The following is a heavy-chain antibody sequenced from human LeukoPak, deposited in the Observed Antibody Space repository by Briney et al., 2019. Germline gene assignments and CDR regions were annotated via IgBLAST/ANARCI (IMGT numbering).Heavy chain of an antibody. J-gene: IGHJ4*02. CDR2: IYPGDSDT. V-gene: IGHV5-51*01. D-gene: IGHD6-19*01. CDR1: GYLFTNYW. Sequence: GESLKISCKGSGYLFTNYWIAWVRQMPGKGLEWMGTIYPGDSDTRYSPSFQGQITISDEKSISTAHLQWSSLKASDTAMYYCARRVERGSGYDYWGQGTLVTVSS. CDR3: ARRVERGSGYDY.